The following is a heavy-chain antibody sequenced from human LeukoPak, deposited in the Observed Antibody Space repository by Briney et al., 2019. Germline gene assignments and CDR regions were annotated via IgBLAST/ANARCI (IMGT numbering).Heavy chain of an antibody. Sequence: PSETLSLTCTVSGGSISSYYWSWIRQPAGKGLEWIGRIYTSGSTNYNPSLKSRVTMSVDTSKNQFSLKLSSVTAADTAVYYCARDQYYGSGSYLASAYYYYYYMDVWGKGTTVTISS. V-gene: IGHV4-4*07. D-gene: IGHD3-10*01. CDR1: GGSISSYY. J-gene: IGHJ6*03. CDR3: ARDQYYGSGSYLASAYYYYYYMDV. CDR2: IYTSGST.